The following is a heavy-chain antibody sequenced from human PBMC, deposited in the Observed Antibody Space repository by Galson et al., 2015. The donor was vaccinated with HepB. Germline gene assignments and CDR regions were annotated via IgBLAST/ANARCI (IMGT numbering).Heavy chain of an antibody. CDR3: ATIDYGELDAFDI. D-gene: IGHD4-17*01. V-gene: IGHV1-69-2*01. CDR2: VDPEDGET. J-gene: IGHJ3*02. Sequence: VKVSCKASGYTFTGYYMHWVQQAPGKGLEWMGLVDPEDGETIYAEKFQGRVTITADTSTGTAYMELSSLRSEDTAVYYCATIDYGELDAFDIWGQGTMVTVSS. CDR1: GYTFTGYY.